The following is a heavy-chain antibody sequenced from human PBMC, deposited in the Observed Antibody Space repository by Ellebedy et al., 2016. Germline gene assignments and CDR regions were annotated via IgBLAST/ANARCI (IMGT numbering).Heavy chain of an antibody. J-gene: IGHJ5*02. D-gene: IGHD2-2*01. CDR1: GGSISSSNYY. CDR2: ISYTGTS. V-gene: IGHV4-39*07. Sequence: SETLSLTCTVSGGSISSSNYYWGWIRQTPGKGLEWIGSISYTGTSYFTPSLKSRVTMSVDTSKNQFSLRVISVTAADSAVYYCARDWVVRGATNYFDAWGQGTQVTVSS. CDR3: ARDWVVRGATNYFDA.